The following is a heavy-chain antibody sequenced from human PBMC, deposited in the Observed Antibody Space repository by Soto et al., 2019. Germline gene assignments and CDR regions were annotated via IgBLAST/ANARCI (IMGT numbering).Heavy chain of an antibody. CDR1: GYTFSSYA. CDR2: ISAYNGNT. D-gene: IGHD3-10*01. CDR3: ARDPIITMVRGVIPYYGMDV. V-gene: IGHV1-18*01. Sequence: ASVKVSCKASGYTFSSYAMDWVRQAPGQGLEWMGWISAYNGNTNYAQKLQGRVTMTTDTSTSTAYMELRSLRSDDTAVYYCARDPIITMVRGVIPYYGMDVWG. J-gene: IGHJ6*02.